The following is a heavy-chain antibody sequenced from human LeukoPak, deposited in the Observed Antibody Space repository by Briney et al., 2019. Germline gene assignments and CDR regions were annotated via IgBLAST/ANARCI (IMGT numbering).Heavy chain of an antibody. CDR3: ARDGDADY. Sequence: SETLSLTCTVSGYSISSGYYWGWIRQPPGKGLEWIGSIYHSGSTYYNPSLKSRVTISVDTSKNQFSLKLSSVTAADTAVYYCARDGDADYWGQGTLVTVSS. CDR1: GYSISSGYY. J-gene: IGHJ4*02. CDR2: IYHSGST. V-gene: IGHV4-38-2*02. D-gene: IGHD7-27*01.